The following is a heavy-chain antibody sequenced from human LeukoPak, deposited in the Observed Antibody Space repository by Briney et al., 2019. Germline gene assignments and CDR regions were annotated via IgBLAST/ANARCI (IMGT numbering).Heavy chain of an antibody. CDR2: TYYRSTWYN. V-gene: IGHV6-1*01. Sequence: SQTLTLTCAISGDSVSSNSVTWNWIRQSPSGGLEWLGRTYYRSTWYNDYAVSVRGRITVNPDTSKNQFSLHLNSVTPEDTAVYYCARRLTQYDCFDPWGQGILVTVSS. D-gene: IGHD2-2*01. CDR1: GDSVSSNSVT. J-gene: IGHJ5*02. CDR3: ARRLTQYDCFDP.